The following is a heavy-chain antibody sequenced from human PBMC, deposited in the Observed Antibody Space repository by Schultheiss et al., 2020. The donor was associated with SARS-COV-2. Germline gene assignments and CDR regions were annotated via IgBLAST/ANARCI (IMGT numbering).Heavy chain of an antibody. D-gene: IGHD3-22*01. CDR1: GFTFSSYA. CDR3: AKDTIDYYYDSSGYLDY. V-gene: IGHV3-23*01. Sequence: GESLKISCAASGFTFSSYAMSWVRQAPGKGLEWVSAISGSGGSTYYADSAKGRFTISRDNAKNTLYLQMNSLRAEDTAVYYCAKDTIDYYYDSSGYLDYWGQGTLVTVSS. CDR2: ISGSGGST. J-gene: IGHJ4*02.